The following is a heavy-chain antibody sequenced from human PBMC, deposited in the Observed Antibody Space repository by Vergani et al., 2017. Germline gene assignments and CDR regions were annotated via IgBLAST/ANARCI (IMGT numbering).Heavy chain of an antibody. CDR3: ARGSVRGVMGFDY. V-gene: IGHV4-59*01. J-gene: IGHJ4*02. CDR2: IYYSGST. CDR1: GGPISSYY. D-gene: IGHD3-10*01. Sequence: QVQLQESGPGLVKPSQTLSPTCTVLGGPISSYYWSWIRQPPGKGLEWIGYIYYSGSTNYNPSLKSRVTISVDTSKNQFSLKLSSVTAADTAVYYCARGSVRGVMGFDYWGQGTLVTVSS.